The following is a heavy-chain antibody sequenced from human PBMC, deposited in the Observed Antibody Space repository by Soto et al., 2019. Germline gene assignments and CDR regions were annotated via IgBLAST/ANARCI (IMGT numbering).Heavy chain of an antibody. CDR2: IYPGDSDT. D-gene: IGHD6-6*01. CDR1: GYSFTNYW. Sequence: PGESLKISCKGSGYSFTNYWIAWVRQKPGEGLEWMGMIYPGDSDTRYSPSFQGHVTISADKSISTAYLQWSSLKASDTAMYYCARPGSSGLVNDLDVWGQGTTVTVSS. CDR3: ARPGSSGLVNDLDV. J-gene: IGHJ6*02. V-gene: IGHV5-51*01.